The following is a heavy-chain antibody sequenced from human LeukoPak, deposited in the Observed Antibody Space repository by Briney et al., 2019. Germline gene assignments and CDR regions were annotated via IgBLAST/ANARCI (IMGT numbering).Heavy chain of an antibody. CDR1: GFTFSNAW. Sequence: GGSLRLSCAASGFTFSNAWLSWVRQAPGKGLEWVSVIYSGGNTYYADSVKGRFTISRDNSKNTLYLQMNSLRVEDTAVYYCARQFGDYWGQGTLVTVSS. CDR3: ARQFGDY. V-gene: IGHV3-66*04. D-gene: IGHD3-10*01. CDR2: IYSGGNT. J-gene: IGHJ4*02.